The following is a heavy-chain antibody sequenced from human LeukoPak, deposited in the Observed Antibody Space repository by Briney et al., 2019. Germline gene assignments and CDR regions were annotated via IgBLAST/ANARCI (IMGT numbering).Heavy chain of an antibody. J-gene: IGHJ4*02. D-gene: IGHD6-13*01. CDR1: GGSISSHY. Sequence: SSETLSLTCTVSGGSISSHYWSWIRQPPGKGLEWIGYIYYSGSTNYNPSLKSRVTISVDTSKNQFSLKLSSVTAADTAVYYCARGRGSSSPVDYWGQGTLVTVSS. V-gene: IGHV4-59*11. CDR2: IYYSGST. CDR3: ARGRGSSSPVDY.